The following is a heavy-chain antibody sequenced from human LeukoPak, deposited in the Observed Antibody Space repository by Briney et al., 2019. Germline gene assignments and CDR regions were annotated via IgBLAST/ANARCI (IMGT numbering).Heavy chain of an antibody. D-gene: IGHD4-23*01. V-gene: IGHV3-48*01. CDR3: TKGGGISANPLDP. J-gene: IGHJ5*02. Sequence: PGGSLRLSCAASGFTFSSYSMNWVRQAPGKGLEWVSYISSSSSTIYYADSVKGRFTISRDNAKNTLYLQMNSLRPEDTAVYYCTKGGGISANPLDPWGQGTLVIVSS. CDR1: GFTFSSYS. CDR2: ISSSSSTI.